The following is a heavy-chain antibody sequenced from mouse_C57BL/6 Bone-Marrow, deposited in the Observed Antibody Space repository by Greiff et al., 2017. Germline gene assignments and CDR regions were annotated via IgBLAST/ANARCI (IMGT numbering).Heavy chain of an antibody. J-gene: IGHJ2*01. Sequence: VQLQQPGAELVKPGASVKLSCKASGYTFTSYWMQWVKQRPGQGLEWIGEIDPSDRYTNYNQKFKGKATLTVDTSSSTAYMQLSRLTSEDSAVYYCARGGCYYFDYWGQGTTLTVSS. CDR3: ARGGCYYFDY. V-gene: IGHV1-50*01. CDR1: GYTFTSYW. D-gene: IGHD1-1*02. CDR2: IDPSDRYT.